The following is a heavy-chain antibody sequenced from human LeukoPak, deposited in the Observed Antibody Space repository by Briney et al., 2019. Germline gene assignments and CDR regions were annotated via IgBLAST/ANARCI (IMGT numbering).Heavy chain of an antibody. J-gene: IGHJ4*02. CDR3: ARVPGGYDTLYDY. CDR2: ITPEKTY. Sequence: GGSLRLSCAASGFTISDHFMSWVRQAPGKAPEWVSYITPEKTYHYRDSVKGRFTISRDNAKSSLYLQMNSLSAEDTAVYYCARVPGGYDTLYDYWGQGTLVTVSS. CDR1: GFTISDHF. V-gene: IGHV3-69-1*02. D-gene: IGHD5-12*01.